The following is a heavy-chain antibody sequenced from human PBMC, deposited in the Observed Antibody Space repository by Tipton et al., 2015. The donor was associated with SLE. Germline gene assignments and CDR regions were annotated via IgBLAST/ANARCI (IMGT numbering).Heavy chain of an antibody. CDR3: ARDSFLADDAFDI. J-gene: IGHJ3*02. CDR2: IYTSGTSNYNPT. CDR1: GGSISSGSFY. D-gene: IGHD2/OR15-2a*01. V-gene: IGHV4-61*09. Sequence: TLSLTCTVSGGSISSGSFYWTWIRQPAGKGLEWIGQIYTSGTSNYNPTNYNPSLKSRVTISLDSSKNQFSLKLTSVTAADTAVYYCARDSFLADDAFDIWGQGTMVTVSS.